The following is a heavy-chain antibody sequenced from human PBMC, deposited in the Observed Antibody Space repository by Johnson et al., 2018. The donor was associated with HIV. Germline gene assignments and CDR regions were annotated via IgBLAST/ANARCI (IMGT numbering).Heavy chain of an antibody. CDR2: ISYDGSNK. V-gene: IGHV3-30*19. D-gene: IGHD3-10*01. CDR1: GFTFSSYG. J-gene: IGHJ3*02. Sequence: QVLLVESGGGVVQPGRSLRLSCAASGFTFSSYGMHWVRQAPGKGLEWVAVISYDGSNKYYADSVKGRFTISRDNAKNSLYLQMNSLRAEDTAVYYCARDKGRGAFDIWGQGTMVTVSS. CDR3: ARDKGRGAFDI.